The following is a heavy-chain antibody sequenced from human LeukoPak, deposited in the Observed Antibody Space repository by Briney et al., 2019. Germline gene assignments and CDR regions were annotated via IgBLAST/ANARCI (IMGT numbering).Heavy chain of an antibody. J-gene: IGHJ5*02. CDR2: IYPGDSDT. CDR1: GYSFTSYW. D-gene: IGHD6-19*01. CDR3: ARRGISDSSGWYGFDP. V-gene: IGHV5-51*01. Sequence: PGESLKISCKGSGYSFTSYWIGWVRQMPGKGLEWMGIIYPGDSDTRYRPSFQGQVTISADKSISTAYLQWSSLKASDTAMYYCARRGISDSSGWYGFDPWGQGTLVTVSS.